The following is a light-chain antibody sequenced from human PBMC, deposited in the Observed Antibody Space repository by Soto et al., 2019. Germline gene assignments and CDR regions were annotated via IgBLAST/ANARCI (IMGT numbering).Light chain of an antibody. CDR1: SSNIGGNT. J-gene: IGLJ1*01. V-gene: IGLV1-44*01. CDR3: AAWDDRLTGYV. Sequence: QSVLTQPPSASGTPGQRVTISCSGSSSNIGGNTVSWYQQLPGTAPKLLIYSDNQRPSGVPDRFSGSKSGTSASLAISGLQSEDEADYYCAAWDDRLTGYVFGTGTKVTFL. CDR2: SDN.